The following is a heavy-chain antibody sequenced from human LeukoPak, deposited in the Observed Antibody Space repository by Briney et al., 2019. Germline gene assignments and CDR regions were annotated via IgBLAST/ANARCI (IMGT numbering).Heavy chain of an antibody. CDR2: IYYSGST. CDR3: ARDVVFYGDYVFSRAFDI. J-gene: IGHJ3*02. V-gene: IGHV4-59*01. Sequence: SETLSLTCTVSGGSISSYYWSWIRQPPGKGLEWIGYIYYSGSTNYNPSLKSRVTISVDTSKNQFSLKLSSVTAADTAVYYCARDVVFYGDYVFSRAFDIWGQGTMVTVSS. CDR1: GGSISSYY. D-gene: IGHD4-17*01.